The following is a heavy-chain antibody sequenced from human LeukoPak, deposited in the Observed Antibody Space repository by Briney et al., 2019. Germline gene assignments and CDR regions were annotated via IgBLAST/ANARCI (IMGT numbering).Heavy chain of an antibody. CDR1: GGSISSSSYY. V-gene: IGHV4-39*01. J-gene: IGHJ3*02. CDR2: IYYSGST. D-gene: IGHD2-2*01. Sequence: SETLSLTCAVSGGSISSSSYYWGWIRQPPGKGLGWMGSIYYSGSTYYNPSLKSRVTISVDTSKNQFSLKLSSVTAADTAVYYCARRPPRDQLPYDAFDIWGQGTMLTVSS. CDR3: ARRPPRDQLPYDAFDI.